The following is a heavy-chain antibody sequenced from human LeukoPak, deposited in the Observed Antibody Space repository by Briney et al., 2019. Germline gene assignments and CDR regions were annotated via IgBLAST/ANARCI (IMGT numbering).Heavy chain of an antibody. CDR1: GFTFSNYD. CDR2: IRTSATII. D-gene: IGHD6-13*01. J-gene: IGHJ4*02. CDR3: ARDGDSSSYYGDFDY. Sequence: GGSLRLSCEVSGFTFSNYDMNWVRQAPGKGLEWISYIRTSATIIYYADSVRDRFTVSRDNAKNLLYLQMNSLRVEDTAVYYCARDGDSSSYYGDFDYWGQETLVTVSS. V-gene: IGHV3-48*03.